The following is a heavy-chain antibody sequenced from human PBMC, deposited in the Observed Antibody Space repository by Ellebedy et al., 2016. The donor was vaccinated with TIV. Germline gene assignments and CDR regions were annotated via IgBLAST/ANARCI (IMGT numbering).Heavy chain of an antibody. CDR2: IDPKSGGI. CDR1: GFTFTGYY. D-gene: IGHD3-9*01. Sequence: ASVKVSCKASGFTFTGYYIHWLRQAPGQGLEWMGWIDPKSGGINLERKFQGRVTMTTDTSTDTAYMELRSLRPDDTAVYYCARYSYDFLTGDNTRFDTWGQGTLVTVSS. J-gene: IGHJ4*02. V-gene: IGHV1-2*02. CDR3: ARYSYDFLTGDNTRFDT.